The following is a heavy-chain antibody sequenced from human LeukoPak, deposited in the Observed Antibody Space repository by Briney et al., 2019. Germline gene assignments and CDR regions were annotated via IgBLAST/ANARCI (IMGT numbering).Heavy chain of an antibody. CDR1: GGSISSGGYY. D-gene: IGHD3-3*01. CDR3: ARGRIFGVVIYFDY. CDR2: IYYSGST. V-gene: IGHV4-39*01. J-gene: IGHJ4*02. Sequence: SETLSLTCTVSGGSISSGGYYWSWIRQPPGKGLEWIGSIYYSGSTYYNPSLKSRVTISVDTSKNQFSLKLSSVTAADTAVYYCARGRIFGVVIYFDYWGQGTLVTVSS.